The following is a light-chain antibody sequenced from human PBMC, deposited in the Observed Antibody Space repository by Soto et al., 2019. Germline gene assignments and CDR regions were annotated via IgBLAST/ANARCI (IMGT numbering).Light chain of an antibody. CDR1: QNSSDY. V-gene: IGKV1-39*01. J-gene: IGKJ1*01. CDR3: QQSFTTPWT. CDR2: AAS. Sequence: TQMTQSPSSLSASVGDRVTLTCRASQNSSDYLNWYFQKPGKAPKLLIYAASTLQSGVPSRFRGSGSGTDFSLTISSLQAGDSAIYYCQQSFTTPWTFGQGTKVEI.